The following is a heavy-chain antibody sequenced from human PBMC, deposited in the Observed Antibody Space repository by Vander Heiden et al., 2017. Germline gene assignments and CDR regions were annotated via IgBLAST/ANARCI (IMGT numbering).Heavy chain of an antibody. CDR1: VYTFTSYD. CDR2: MNPNSGNT. CDR3: AKQSPGELDRLDY. Sequence: QAQLVQSGAEVQQPGASVKVSCQASVYTFTSYDINWVRQATGQGLEWMGWMNPNSGNTGYAQKVQGRVTMTRNTARSTAYMEMRRMRSEDTAVYYSAKQSPGELDRLDYWGQGTMVTVYS. V-gene: IGHV1-8*01. D-gene: IGHD1-26*01. J-gene: IGHJ4*02.